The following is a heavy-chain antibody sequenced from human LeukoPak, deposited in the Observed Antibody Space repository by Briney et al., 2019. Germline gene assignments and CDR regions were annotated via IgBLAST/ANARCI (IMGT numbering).Heavy chain of an antibody. CDR1: GGSISSSNYY. Sequence: PSGTLSLTCTVSGGSISSSNYYWGWIRQPPGKGLEWIGSIYYSGSTYYNPSLKSRVTISVDKSKNQFSLKLSSVTAADTAVYYCARVELPSFRWDTAMERPSRDAFDIWGQGTMVTVSS. CDR2: IYYSGST. V-gene: IGHV4-39*07. CDR3: ARVELPSFRWDTAMERPSRDAFDI. D-gene: IGHD5-18*01. J-gene: IGHJ3*02.